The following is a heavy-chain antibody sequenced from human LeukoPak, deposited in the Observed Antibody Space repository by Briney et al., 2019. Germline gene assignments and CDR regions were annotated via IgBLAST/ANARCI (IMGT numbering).Heavy chain of an antibody. J-gene: IGHJ4*02. D-gene: IGHD3-22*01. V-gene: IGHV1-69*04. Sequence: ASVKVSCKASGYTFTSYDINWVRQAPGQGLEWMGRIIPILGIANYAQKFQGRVTITADKSTSTAYMELSSLRSEDTAVYYCARVSVGSSGYLDYWGQGTLVTVSS. CDR1: GYTFTSYD. CDR2: IIPILGIA. CDR3: ARVSVGSSGYLDY.